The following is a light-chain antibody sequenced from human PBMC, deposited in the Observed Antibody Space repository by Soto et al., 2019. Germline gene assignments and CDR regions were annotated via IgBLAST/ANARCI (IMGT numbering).Light chain of an antibody. CDR3: QQYGSSPLT. CDR1: QSVSSSY. V-gene: IGKV3-20*01. Sequence: EIVLTQSPGTLSLSPGERAILSCRASQSVSSSYLAWYQQKPGQAPRLLIYGASSRATGIPDRFSGSGSGTDLTLTISRLEPEDFAVYYCQQYGSSPLTFGGGTKVEIK. J-gene: IGKJ4*01. CDR2: GAS.